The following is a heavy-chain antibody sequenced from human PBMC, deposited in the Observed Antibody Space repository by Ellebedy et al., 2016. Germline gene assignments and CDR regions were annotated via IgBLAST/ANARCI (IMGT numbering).Heavy chain of an antibody. CDR2: SNNR. CDR1: GYSFIKYG. CDR3: ARETRDGVGTSEAFYDP. D-gene: IGHD4-23*01. V-gene: IGHV1-18*01. J-gene: IGHJ5*02. Sequence: ASVKVSXXGSGYSFIKYGISWVRQAPGQGLEWMGGSNNRNHAQKFQGRVSMTTDTSTSTAYMELRSLRFDDTAVYYCARETRDGVGTSEAFYDPWGQGTLVTVS.